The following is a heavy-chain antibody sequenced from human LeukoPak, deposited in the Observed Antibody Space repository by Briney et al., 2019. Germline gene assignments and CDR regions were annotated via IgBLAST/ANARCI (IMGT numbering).Heavy chain of an antibody. J-gene: IGHJ6*03. D-gene: IGHD1-1*01. CDR3: AREVERRYYYYYMDV. CDR2: IIPIFGTA. V-gene: IGHV1-69*05. CDR1: GGTFSSYA. Sequence: SVKVSCKASGGTFSSYAISWVRQAPGQGLEWMGRIIPIFGTANYAQKFQGRVTITTDESTSTAYMELSSLRSEDTAVYYCAREVERRYYYYYMDVWGKGTTVTVS.